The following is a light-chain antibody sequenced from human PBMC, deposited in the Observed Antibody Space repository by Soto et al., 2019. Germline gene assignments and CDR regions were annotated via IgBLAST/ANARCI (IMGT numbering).Light chain of an antibody. CDR3: QQYGGSPIT. J-gene: IGKJ5*01. CDR1: QSVSRR. V-gene: IGKV3-20*01. Sequence: TQSPSTLSASGVDRVNVTCRASQSVSRRLAWYQQRPGQSPRLLISGASMRASGVPVRFIGSGSGTDFTLTITRLEPEDFAVYYCQQYGGSPITFGLGTGLEI. CDR2: GAS.